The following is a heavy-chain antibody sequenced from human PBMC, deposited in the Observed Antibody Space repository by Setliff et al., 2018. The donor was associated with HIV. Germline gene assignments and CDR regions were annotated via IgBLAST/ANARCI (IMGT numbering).Heavy chain of an antibody. Sequence: GGSLRLSCAASGFLFHTYWMSWVRQAPGKGLEWVANIKEDGSEKYYVDSVKGRVTISRDNAENSLYLQMNTLRAEDTAVYYCAMSPYSSGLFDYWGQGTLVTVSS. J-gene: IGHJ4*02. CDR2: IKEDGSEK. CDR1: GFLFHTYW. V-gene: IGHV3-7*02. CDR3: AMSPYSSGLFDY. D-gene: IGHD6-19*01.